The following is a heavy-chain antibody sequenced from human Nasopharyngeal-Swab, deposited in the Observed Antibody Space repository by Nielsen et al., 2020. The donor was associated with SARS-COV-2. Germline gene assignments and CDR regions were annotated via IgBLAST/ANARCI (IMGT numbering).Heavy chain of an antibody. J-gene: IGHJ6*02. D-gene: IGHD6-6*01. V-gene: IGHV3-33*08. CDR2: MFSDGSDQ. CDR1: GFTFTSYN. Sequence: GESLKISCAASGFTFTSYNMHWVRQAPGKGLEWVALMFSDGSDQYYADSVKGRFTISGDTSTNTLYLQMNSLRAEDTAVYYCARASSPVTHGMDVWGQGTTVTVSS. CDR3: ARASSPVTHGMDV.